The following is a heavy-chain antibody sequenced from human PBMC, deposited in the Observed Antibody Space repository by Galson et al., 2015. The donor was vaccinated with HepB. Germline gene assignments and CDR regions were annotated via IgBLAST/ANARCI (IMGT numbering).Heavy chain of an antibody. Sequence: SLRLSCAASGFTFSNAWMNWVRQAPGKGLEWVGRIKSKTGGGTTDYAAPVKGRFTISRDDSKNTLYLQMNSLKTEDTAVYYCTTDVTWNQLLRRPFDYWGQGTLVTVSS. CDR1: GFTFSNAW. CDR2: IKSKTGGGTT. J-gene: IGHJ4*02. V-gene: IGHV3-15*07. D-gene: IGHD2-2*01. CDR3: TTDVTWNQLLRRPFDY.